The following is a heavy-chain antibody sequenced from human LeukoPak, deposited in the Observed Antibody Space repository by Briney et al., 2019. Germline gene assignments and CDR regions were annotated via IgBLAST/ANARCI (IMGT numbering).Heavy chain of an antibody. Sequence: ASVTVSCKASGYTFSVYYIHWVRQAPGQGLEWMGWINPNSGGTNYAQKFQGRVTMTRDTSISTAYMELSWLTSDDTAVYYCARDQGVVTSIFSLGYFDLWGRGTLVTVSS. CDR2: INPNSGGT. CDR1: GYTFSVYY. V-gene: IGHV1-2*02. J-gene: IGHJ2*01. D-gene: IGHD2-21*02. CDR3: ARDQGVVTSIFSLGYFDL.